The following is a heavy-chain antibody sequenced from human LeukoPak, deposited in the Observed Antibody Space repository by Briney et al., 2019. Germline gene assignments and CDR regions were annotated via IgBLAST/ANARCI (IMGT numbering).Heavy chain of an antibody. J-gene: IGHJ6*02. CDR2: INPNSGGT. D-gene: IGHD6-13*01. V-gene: IGHV1-2*04. CDR3: ARDRSEQQPYGMDV. CDR1: GYTFTGYY. Sequence: ASVKVSCKASGYTFTGYYMHWVRQAPGQGLEWMGWINPNSGGTNYAQKFQGWVTMTRDTSISTAYMELSRLRSDDTAVYYCARDRSEQQPYGMDVWGQGTTVTVSS.